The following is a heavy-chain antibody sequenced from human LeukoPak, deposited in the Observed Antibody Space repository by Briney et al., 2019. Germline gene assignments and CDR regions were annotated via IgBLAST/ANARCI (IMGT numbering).Heavy chain of an antibody. CDR3: AKEAYYHDTSGFYSPYFDY. CDR1: GFTFSNYA. J-gene: IGHJ4*02. CDR2: SSGSGGST. Sequence: GGSLRLSCAASGFTFSNYAMSWVRQAPGKGLEWVSGSSGSGGSTYYADSVRGRFTISRDNSKNTLYLQLNSLRAEDTAVYYCAKEAYYHDTSGFYSPYFDYWGQGTLVTVSS. V-gene: IGHV3-23*01. D-gene: IGHD3-22*01.